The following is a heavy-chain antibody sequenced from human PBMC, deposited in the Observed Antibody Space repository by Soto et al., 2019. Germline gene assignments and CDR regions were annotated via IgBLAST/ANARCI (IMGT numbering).Heavy chain of an antibody. CDR1: GYTFTTYS. CDR2: IHAGNGNT. J-gene: IGHJ6*02. V-gene: IGHV1-3*01. D-gene: IGHD2-2*01. Sequence: GASVKVSCKASGYTFTTYSMHWVRQAPGQRLEWMGWIHAGNGNTEHSQKFQGRVTITRDTSASTAYLELGSLRSEDTAVYYCARAACSSTSCYNYYAYGMGVWGQGTAVTVSS. CDR3: ARAACSSTSCYNYYAYGMGV.